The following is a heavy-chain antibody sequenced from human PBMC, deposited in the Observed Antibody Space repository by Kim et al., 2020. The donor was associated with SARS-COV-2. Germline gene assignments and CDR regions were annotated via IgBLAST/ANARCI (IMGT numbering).Heavy chain of an antibody. Sequence: GGSLRLSCAASGLTFDDYAMHWVRQAPGKGLEWVSLISGDGGSTYYADSVKGRFTISRDNSKNSLYLQMNSLRTEDTALYYCAKAYCGGDCLRGDYYYGMDVWGQGTTVTVSS. CDR1: GLTFDDYA. CDR2: ISGDGGST. V-gene: IGHV3-43*02. D-gene: IGHD2-21*02. J-gene: IGHJ6*02. CDR3: AKAYCGGDCLRGDYYYGMDV.